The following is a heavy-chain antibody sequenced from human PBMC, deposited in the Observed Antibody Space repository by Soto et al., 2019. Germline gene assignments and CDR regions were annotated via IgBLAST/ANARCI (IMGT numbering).Heavy chain of an antibody. CDR2: MNPNSGNT. Sequence: ASVKVSCKASGYTFTSYDINWVRQATGQGLEWMGWMNPNSGNTGYAQKFQGRVTMTRNTSISTAYMELSSLRSEDTAVYYCARGRRIFGVVIIWYFDYWGQGTLVTVSS. CDR3: ARGRRIFGVVIIWYFDY. J-gene: IGHJ4*02. D-gene: IGHD3-3*01. CDR1: GYTFTSYD. V-gene: IGHV1-8*01.